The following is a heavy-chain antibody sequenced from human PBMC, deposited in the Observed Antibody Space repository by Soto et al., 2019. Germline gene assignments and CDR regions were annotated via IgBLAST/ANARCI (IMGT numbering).Heavy chain of an antibody. D-gene: IGHD6-13*01. CDR3: ARGGSSWQGYYYYYGMDV. CDR1: GFTFSSYG. J-gene: IGHJ6*02. CDR2: IWYDGSNK. V-gene: IGHV3-33*01. Sequence: GGSLRLSCAASGFTFSSYGMHWVRQAPGKGLEWVAVIWYDGSNKYYADSVKGRFTISRDNSKNTLYLQMNSLRAEDTAVYYCARGGSSWQGYYYYYGMDVWGQGTTVTVSS.